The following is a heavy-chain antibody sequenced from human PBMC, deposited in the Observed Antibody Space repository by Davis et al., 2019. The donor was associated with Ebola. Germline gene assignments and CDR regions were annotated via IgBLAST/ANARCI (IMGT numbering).Heavy chain of an antibody. D-gene: IGHD7-27*01. CDR2: IYYSGST. Sequence: SETLSLTCAVYGGSFSSYYWSWIRQPPGKGLEWIGYIYYSGSTNYNPSLKSRVTISVDTSKNQFSLKLSSVTAADTAVYYCAGRDWGKNWFDPWGQGTLVTVSS. V-gene: IGHV4-59*01. CDR1: GGSFSSYY. J-gene: IGHJ5*02. CDR3: AGRDWGKNWFDP.